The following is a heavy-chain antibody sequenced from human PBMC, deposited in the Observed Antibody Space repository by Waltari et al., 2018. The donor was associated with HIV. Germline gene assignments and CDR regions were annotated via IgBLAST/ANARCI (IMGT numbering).Heavy chain of an antibody. J-gene: IGHJ4*02. D-gene: IGHD3-22*01. CDR2: INGGTTVK. Sequence: EVQLLESGGDLQQPGGSLRLSCAASGFLFSSYAMSWVRQAPGGGLEWVAFINGGTTVKFYAYAVKGRFTISRDSSKNTLYLQMNSLRAEDTAVYYCAKDRSYDSSGYFDYWGEGTLVTVSS. V-gene: IGHV3-23*01. CDR3: AKDRSYDSSGYFDY. CDR1: GFLFSSYA.